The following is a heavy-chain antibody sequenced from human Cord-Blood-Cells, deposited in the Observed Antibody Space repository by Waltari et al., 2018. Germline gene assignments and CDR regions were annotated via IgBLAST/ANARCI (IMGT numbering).Heavy chain of an antibody. J-gene: IGHJ4*02. CDR3: ARRYCSSTSCYGTDFDY. CDR1: GGSISSSGYS. CDR2: IYYSGST. Sequence: QLQLQESGPGLVKPSETLSLTCTVSGGSISSSGYSWGWIRQPPGKGLEWIGSIYYSGSTYYNPSLKSRVTISVDTSKNQFSLKLSSVTAADTAVYYCARRYCSSTSCYGTDFDYWGQGTLVTVSS. V-gene: IGHV4-39*01. D-gene: IGHD2-2*01.